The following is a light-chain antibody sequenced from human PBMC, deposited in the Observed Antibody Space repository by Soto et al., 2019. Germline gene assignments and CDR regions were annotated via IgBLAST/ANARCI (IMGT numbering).Light chain of an antibody. Sequence: QLVLTQSPSDSASLGASVKLTCTLRSGHSSYAIAWHQQQPEKGPRYLMKLNSDGSHSKGDGIPDRFSGSSSGAERYLTISSLQSEDEADYYCQTWGTCIHWVFGGGTKLTVL. CDR1: SGHSSYA. CDR3: QTWGTCIHWV. J-gene: IGLJ3*02. V-gene: IGLV4-69*01. CDR2: LNSDGSH.